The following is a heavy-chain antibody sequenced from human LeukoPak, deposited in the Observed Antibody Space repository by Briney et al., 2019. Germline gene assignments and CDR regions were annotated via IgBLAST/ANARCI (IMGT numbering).Heavy chain of an antibody. V-gene: IGHV1-2*06. D-gene: IGHD3/OR15-3a*01. CDR2: INPNNGAT. CDR3: AREDLDSYYYYGMDV. J-gene: IGHJ6*02. Sequence: ASVKVSCKASGYTFTGYYMHWVRQAPGQGLEWMGRINPNNGATNYAQKLQGRVTITGDTSISTAYMELSSLRSDDTAVYYCAREDLDSYYYYGMDVWGQGTTVTVSS. CDR1: GYTFTGYY.